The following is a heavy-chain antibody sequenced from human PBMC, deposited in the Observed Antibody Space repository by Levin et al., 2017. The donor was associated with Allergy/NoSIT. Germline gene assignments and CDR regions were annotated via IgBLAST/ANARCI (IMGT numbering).Heavy chain of an antibody. CDR3: ARDKFGGFGEFVL. Sequence: SQTLSLTCTVSGASINSGGYYWTWIRQRPGKGLEWIGYIYYSGNTYYNPSLKRRVSISVDPSKSHFSLNLTSVTAADTAIYYCARDKFGGFGEFVLWGQGTLVTVSS. CDR2: IYYSGNT. D-gene: IGHD3-10*01. J-gene: IGHJ5*02. V-gene: IGHV4-31*03. CDR1: GASINSGGYY.